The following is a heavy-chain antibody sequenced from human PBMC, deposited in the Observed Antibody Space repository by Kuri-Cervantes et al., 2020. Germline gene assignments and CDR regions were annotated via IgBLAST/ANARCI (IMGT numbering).Heavy chain of an antibody. J-gene: IGHJ4*02. CDR3: ARDRLLLWFGETPDY. CDR2: ISYDGSNK. V-gene: IGHV3-30-3*01. CDR1: GFTFSSYA. Sequence: GESLKISCAASGFTFSSYAMSWVRQAPGKGLEWVAVISYDGSNKYYADSVKGRFTISRDNSKNTLYLQMNSLRAEDTAVYYCARDRLLLWFGETPDYWGQGTLVTVSS. D-gene: IGHD3-10*01.